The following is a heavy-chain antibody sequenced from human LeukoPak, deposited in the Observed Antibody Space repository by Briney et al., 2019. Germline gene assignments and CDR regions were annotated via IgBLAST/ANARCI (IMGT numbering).Heavy chain of an antibody. D-gene: IGHD3-10*01. V-gene: IGHV4-39*07. J-gene: IGHJ4*02. CDR2: IYYSGDT. Sequence: PSETLSLTCTVSGDSISSGSFYWGWIRQPPGKGLEWIGNIYYSGDTYYKTSLKSRVTISLDTSKNQFSLKLTSVTAADTAVYYCARIWDSGAYYDFDSWGQGTLVTVSS. CDR3: ARIWDSGAYYDFDS. CDR1: GDSISSGSFY.